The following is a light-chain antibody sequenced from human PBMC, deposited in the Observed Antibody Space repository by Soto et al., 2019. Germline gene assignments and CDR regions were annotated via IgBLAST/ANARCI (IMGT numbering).Light chain of an antibody. J-gene: IGKJ4*01. V-gene: IGKV3-15*01. CDR3: QQYNSWPLA. CDR1: QSIASN. Sequence: EIVLTQSPAALSLSPGERATLSCRASQSIASNLAWYQQKPGQAPRLLIYRASIRATDLPARFSGSGSGTEFILTISSLQSEDFAVYYCQQYNSWPLAFGGGTKVDIK. CDR2: RAS.